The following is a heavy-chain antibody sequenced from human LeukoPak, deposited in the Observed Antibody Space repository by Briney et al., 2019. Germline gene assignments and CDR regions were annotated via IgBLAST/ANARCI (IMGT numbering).Heavy chain of an antibody. Sequence: SETLSLTCTVSGGPMNNYYWTWIRQPPGKGLEWVGHIHYSGSTNYNPSLKSRVTISGDTSKNQFSLKLSSVTAADTAVYYCARDRYMDVWGKGTTVTASS. V-gene: IGHV4-59*01. CDR1: GGPMNNYY. J-gene: IGHJ6*03. CDR3: ARDRYMDV. CDR2: IHYSGST.